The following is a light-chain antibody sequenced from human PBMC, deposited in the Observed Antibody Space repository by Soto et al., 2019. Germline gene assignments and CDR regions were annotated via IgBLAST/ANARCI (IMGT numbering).Light chain of an antibody. CDR3: SSYTTSSTPVV. CDR1: SSDVGGYNY. J-gene: IGLJ2*01. Sequence: QSALTQPASVSGSPGQSITISCTGTSSDVGGYNYVSWYQQHPGKGPKLMIYEVSNRPSGVSNRFSGSKSGNPASLTTSGRQAEDEADYYCSSYTTSSTPVVFGGGTKLTVL. CDR2: EVS. V-gene: IGLV2-14*01.